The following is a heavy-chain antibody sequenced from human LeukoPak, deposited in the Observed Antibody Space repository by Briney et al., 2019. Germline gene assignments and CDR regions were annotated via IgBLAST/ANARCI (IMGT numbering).Heavy chain of an antibody. J-gene: IGHJ4*02. CDR3: ARDGPRIFGVVSYFDY. CDR2: IRQDGSEK. CDR1: EFIFSTYW. V-gene: IGHV3-7*01. Sequence: GGSLRLSCAASEFIFSTYWMSWVRQAPGKGLEWVATIRQDGSEKHHVDPVRGRFTISRDNAKNSLYLLMNNLRVEDTAVYYCARDGPRIFGVVSYFDYWGQGTLVTVSS. D-gene: IGHD3-3*01.